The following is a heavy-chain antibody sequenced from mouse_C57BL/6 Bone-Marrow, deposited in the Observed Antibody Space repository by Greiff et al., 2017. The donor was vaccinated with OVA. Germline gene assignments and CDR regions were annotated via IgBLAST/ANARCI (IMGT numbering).Heavy chain of an antibody. J-gene: IGHJ4*01. V-gene: IGHV5-12*01. CDR3: ARRGNSNYSAMDY. CDR2: ISNGGGST. CDR1: GFTFSDYY. Sequence: EVMLVESGGGLVQPGGSLKLSCAASGFTFSDYYMYWVRQTPEKRLEWVAYISNGGGSTYYPDTVKGRFTISRDNAKNTLYLQMSRLKSEDTAMYYCARRGNSNYSAMDYWGQGTSVTVSS. D-gene: IGHD2-5*01.